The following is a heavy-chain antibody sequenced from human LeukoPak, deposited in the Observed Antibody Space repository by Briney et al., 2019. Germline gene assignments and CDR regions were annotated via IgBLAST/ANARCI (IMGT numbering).Heavy chain of an antibody. Sequence: PGGSLRLSCAASGFTFSQAWMSWIRQVPGKGLEWVAYIKTDGSEKYYVDSVRGRFTISRDNAKNSVYLQMNSLRAEDSAVYYCARGEWEPPSYWGQGTLVTVSS. J-gene: IGHJ4*02. D-gene: IGHD1-26*01. CDR1: GFTFSQAW. CDR3: ARGEWEPPSY. V-gene: IGHV3-7*04. CDR2: IKTDGSEK.